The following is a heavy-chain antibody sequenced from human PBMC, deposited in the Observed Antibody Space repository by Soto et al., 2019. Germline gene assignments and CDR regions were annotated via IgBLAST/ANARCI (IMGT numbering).Heavy chain of an antibody. CDR1: GGSISNHY. J-gene: IGHJ4*02. D-gene: IGHD1-20*01. Sequence: QVQLQESGPGLVKPSETLSLTCSVSGGSISNHYWSWIRQPPGKGLEWIGYIYYNGNTNYNPSLKSRVTMSVDTSRNQISRKLTTVTAADTAVYYCTRYNLYSEYWGQGTLVTVSS. CDR3: TRYNLYSEY. V-gene: IGHV4-59*11. CDR2: IYYNGNT.